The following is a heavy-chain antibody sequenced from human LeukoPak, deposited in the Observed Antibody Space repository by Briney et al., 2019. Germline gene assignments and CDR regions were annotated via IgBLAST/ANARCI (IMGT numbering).Heavy chain of an antibody. V-gene: IGHV1-18*01. CDR2: INAYNGNT. D-gene: IGHD3-3*01. CDR3: ARASSSKNSITIFGVVLRGYWFDP. J-gene: IGHJ5*02. Sequence: ASVKVSCKASGYTFTSYGISWVRQAPGQGLEWMGWINAYNGNTNYAQKLQGRVTMTTDTSTSTAYMELRSLRSDDTAVYYCARASSSKNSITIFGVVLRGYWFDPWGQGTLVTVSS. CDR1: GYTFTSYG.